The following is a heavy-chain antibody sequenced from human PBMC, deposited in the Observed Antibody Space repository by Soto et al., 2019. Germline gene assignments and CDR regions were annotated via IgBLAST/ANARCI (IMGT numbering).Heavy chain of an antibody. D-gene: IGHD1-1*01. J-gene: IGHJ3*02. V-gene: IGHV4-34*01. CDR1: GGFVSSGSYY. Sequence: QVQLQQWGAGLLKPSETLSLTCAVYGGFVSSGSYYWSWIRQPPGKGLEWIGEMSHSGGTHFNPSLKSRVTISVDTSKNQFSLNIYSVTAADTALYYCARVERGTVTTVVDAFDIWGPGTMDTVSS. CDR3: ARVERGTVTTVVDAFDI. CDR2: MSHSGGT.